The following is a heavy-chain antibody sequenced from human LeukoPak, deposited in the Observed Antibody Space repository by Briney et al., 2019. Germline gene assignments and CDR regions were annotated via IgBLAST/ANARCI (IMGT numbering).Heavy chain of an antibody. CDR1: GGSISSYY. V-gene: IGHV4-59*01. CDR3: ARGSPYSSGWYGDFDY. Sequence: PSETLSLTCTVSGGSISSYYWSWIRQPPGKGLEWIGYIYYSGSTNYNPSLKSRVTISVDTSKNQFSLKLSSVTAADTAVYYCARGSPYSSGWYGDFDYWGQGTLVTVSS. D-gene: IGHD6-19*01. J-gene: IGHJ4*02. CDR2: IYYSGST.